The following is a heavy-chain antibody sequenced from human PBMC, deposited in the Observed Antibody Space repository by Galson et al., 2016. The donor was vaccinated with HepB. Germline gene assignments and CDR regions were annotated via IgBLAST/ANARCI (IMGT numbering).Heavy chain of an antibody. CDR2: DSMDGRRK. Sequence: GFTFNKRGMHWVRQAPGKGLEWVAADSMDGRRKFYADSVKGRFTISRYNSNNMLYLQMSSLRVDDTAVYYCASYRYQVHWYFDLWGRGTPVTVSS. CDR3: ASYRYQVHWYFDL. J-gene: IGHJ2*01. CDR1: GFTFNKRG. V-gene: IGHV3-30*03. D-gene: IGHD5-18*01.